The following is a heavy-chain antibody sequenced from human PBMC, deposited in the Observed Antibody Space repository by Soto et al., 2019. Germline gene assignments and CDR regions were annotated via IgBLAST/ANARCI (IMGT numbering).Heavy chain of an antibody. CDR3: ARRGVRGFDP. J-gene: IGHJ5*02. CDR2: ISYDGSNK. CDR1: GFTFSSYA. D-gene: IGHD2-8*01. Sequence: QVQLVESGGGVVQPGRSLRLSCAASGFTFSSYAMHWVRQAPGKGLERVAVISYDGSNKYYADSVKGRFTISRDNSKNTLYLQMSSLRAEDTAVYYGARRGVRGFDPWGQGTLVTVSS. V-gene: IGHV3-30-3*01.